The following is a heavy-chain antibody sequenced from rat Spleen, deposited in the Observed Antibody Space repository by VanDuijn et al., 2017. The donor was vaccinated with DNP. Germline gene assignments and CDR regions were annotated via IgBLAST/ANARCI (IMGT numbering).Heavy chain of an antibody. J-gene: IGHJ2*01. CDR3: AARAPGDYYYGGYFDY. CDR2: ITSGSGST. D-gene: IGHD1-6*01. Sequence: EVQLVESGGGLVQPGRSLKLSCTASGFTFSDYYMAWIRQVPGKGLEWIASITSGSGSTSYLDSVRGRFTISRDDAKDTLSLQMDSLRSEDTATYYCAARAPGDYYYGGYFDYWGQGVMVTVSS. CDR1: GFTFSDYY. V-gene: IGHV5-25*01.